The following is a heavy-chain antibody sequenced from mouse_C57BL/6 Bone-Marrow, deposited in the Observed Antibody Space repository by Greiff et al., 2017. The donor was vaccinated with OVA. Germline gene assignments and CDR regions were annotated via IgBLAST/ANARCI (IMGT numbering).Heavy chain of an antibody. D-gene: IGHD1-1*01. Sequence: EVQLVESGGGLVQPGGSLKLSCAASGFTFSDYGMAWVRQAPRKGPEWVAFISNLAYSIYYADTVTGRFTISRENAKNTLYLEMSSLRSEDTAMYYCAREGYYGSSYDYAMDYWGQGTSVTVSS. J-gene: IGHJ4*01. V-gene: IGHV5-15*01. CDR3: AREGYYGSSYDYAMDY. CDR1: GFTFSDYG. CDR2: ISNLAYSI.